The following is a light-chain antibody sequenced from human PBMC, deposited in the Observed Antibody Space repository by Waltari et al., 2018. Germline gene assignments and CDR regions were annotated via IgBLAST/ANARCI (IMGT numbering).Light chain of an antibody. J-gene: IGKJ4*01. CDR1: QSVSSSY. CDR2: GAS. CDR3: QQYGSSPPLT. Sequence: EIVLTPSPGTLALSPGERATLSFRASQSVSSSYLAWYQQKPGQAPRLLIYGASSRATGIPDRFSGSGSGTDFTLTISRLEPEDFAVYYCQQYGSSPPLTFGGGTKVEIK. V-gene: IGKV3-20*01.